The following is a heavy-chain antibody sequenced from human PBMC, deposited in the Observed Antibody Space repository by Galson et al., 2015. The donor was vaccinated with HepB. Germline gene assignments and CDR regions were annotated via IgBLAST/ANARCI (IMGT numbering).Heavy chain of an antibody. CDR2: IIPIFGTA. J-gene: IGHJ4*02. CDR3: ARGVGATTRMQGWGY. V-gene: IGHV1-69*13. CDR1: GGTFSSYA. Sequence: SVKVSCKASGGTFSSYAISWVRQAPGQGLEWMGGIIPIFGTANYAQKFQGRVTITADESTSTAYMELSSLRSEDTAVYYCARGVGATTRMQGWGYWGQGTLVTVSS. D-gene: IGHD1-26*01.